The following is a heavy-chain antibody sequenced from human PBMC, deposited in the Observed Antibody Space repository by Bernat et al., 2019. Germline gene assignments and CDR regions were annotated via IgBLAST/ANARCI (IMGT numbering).Heavy chain of an antibody. D-gene: IGHD3-10*01. CDR2: IVVGSGNT. J-gene: IGHJ3*02. Sequence: QMQLVQSGPEVKKPGTSVKVSCKASGFTFTSSAMQWVRQARGQRLEWIGWIVVGSGNTNYAQKFQERVTITRDMSTSTAYMELSSMRSEDTAVYYCAADPESRRGITTYGPHAFDIWGQGTMVTVSS. V-gene: IGHV1-58*02. CDR1: GFTFTSSA. CDR3: AADPESRRGITTYGPHAFDI.